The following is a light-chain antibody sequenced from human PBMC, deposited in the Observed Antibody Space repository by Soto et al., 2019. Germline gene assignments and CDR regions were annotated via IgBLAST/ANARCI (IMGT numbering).Light chain of an antibody. CDR2: DVS. CDR3: SSYTGDDIVV. J-gene: IGLJ2*01. V-gene: IGLV2-11*01. Sequence: QSALTQPRSVSGSPGQSVTISCTGTTSDVGAYNYVSWYQQHPGKAPKLMIYDVSQRPSGVPDRFSGSKSGNTASLTISGLQAEDEADYYCSSYTGDDIVVFGGGTKLTVL. CDR1: TSDVGAYNY.